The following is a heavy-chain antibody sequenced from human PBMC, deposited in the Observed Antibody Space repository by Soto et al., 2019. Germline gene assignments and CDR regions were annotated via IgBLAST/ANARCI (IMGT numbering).Heavy chain of an antibody. D-gene: IGHD1-26*01. CDR3: ARVVGATDYYYYGMDV. CDR2: INHSGST. V-gene: IGHV4-34*01. J-gene: IGHJ6*02. CDR1: GGSFSGYY. Sequence: SETLSLTCAVYGGSFSGYYWSWIRQPPGKGLEWIGEINHSGSTNYNPSLKSRVTISVDTSKNQFSLKLSSVTAADTAVYYCARVVGATDYYYYGMDVWGQGTTVT.